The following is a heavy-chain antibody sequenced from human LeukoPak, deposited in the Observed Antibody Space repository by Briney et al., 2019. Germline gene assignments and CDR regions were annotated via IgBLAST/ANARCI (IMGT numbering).Heavy chain of an antibody. CDR2: INPNSGGT. CDR3: ARAKRISSSWYPSWGY. CDR1: GYTFTDYY. J-gene: IGHJ4*02. D-gene: IGHD6-13*01. Sequence: GASVKVSCKASGYTFTDYYMHWVRQAPGQGLEWMGWINPNSGGTNYAQKFQGRVTMTRDTSISTAYMELSRLRSDDTAVYYCARAKRISSSWYPSWGYWGQGTLVTVSS. V-gene: IGHV1-2*02.